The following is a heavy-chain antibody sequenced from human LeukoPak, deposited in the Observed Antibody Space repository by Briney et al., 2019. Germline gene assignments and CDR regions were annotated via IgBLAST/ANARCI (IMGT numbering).Heavy chain of an antibody. CDR3: ARGGYSSENYFDY. J-gene: IGHJ4*02. V-gene: IGHV3-23*01. D-gene: IGHD6-25*01. CDR1: GFTFSSYA. Sequence: GGSLRLSCAASGFTFSSYAMSWVRQTPGKGLEWVSAISATGYTTYYADSVKGRFTISTDNSKNTLYLQMNSLRAEDTAVYYCARGGYSSENYFDYWGQGTLVTVSS. CDR2: ISATGYTT.